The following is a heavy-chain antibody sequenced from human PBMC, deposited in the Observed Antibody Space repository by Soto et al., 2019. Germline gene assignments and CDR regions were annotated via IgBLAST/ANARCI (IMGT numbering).Heavy chain of an antibody. CDR3: ARDRRDVVPAAMGYYYGMDV. CDR1: GGTFSSYA. J-gene: IGHJ6*02. CDR2: IIPIFGTA. D-gene: IGHD2-2*01. Sequence: SVKVTCKASGGTFSSYAISWVRQAPGQGLEWMGGIIPIFGTANYAQKFQGRVTITRDTSASTAYMELSSLRSEDTAVYYCARDRRDVVPAAMGYYYGMDVWGQGTTVTVSS. V-gene: IGHV1-69*05.